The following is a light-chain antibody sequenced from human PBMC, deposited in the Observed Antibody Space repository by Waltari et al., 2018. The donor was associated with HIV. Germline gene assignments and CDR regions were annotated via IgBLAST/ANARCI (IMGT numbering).Light chain of an antibody. CDR3: QQFENWPSYT. J-gene: IGKJ2*01. Sequence: EIILTQSPAILSASPGDRVTLPCRASQGVGTNLAWYQQRSGQAPRRLLARSRSPATGVPARFSGSGSGTHFILTISNLQSDDFAVYYCQQFENWPSYTFGQGTKL. V-gene: IGKV3-15*01. CDR2: RSR. CDR1: QGVGTN.